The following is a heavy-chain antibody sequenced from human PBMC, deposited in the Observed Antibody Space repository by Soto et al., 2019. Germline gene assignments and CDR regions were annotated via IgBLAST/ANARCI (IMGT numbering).Heavy chain of an antibody. CDR3: ANAEGYSSGWSGVDY. J-gene: IGHJ4*02. D-gene: IGHD6-19*01. CDR1: GFTFSSYA. Sequence: EVQLLESGGGLVQPGGSLRLSCAASGFTFSSYAMSWVRQAPGKGLEWVSAISGSGGSTYYADSVKGRFTISRDNSKNTLYLQMNSLRAEDTAVYYCANAEGYSSGWSGVDYWGEGTLVTVSS. CDR2: ISGSGGST. V-gene: IGHV3-23*01.